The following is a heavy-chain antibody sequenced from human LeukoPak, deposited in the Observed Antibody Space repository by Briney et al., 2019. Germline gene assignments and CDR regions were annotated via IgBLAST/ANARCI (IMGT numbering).Heavy chain of an antibody. D-gene: IGHD2-21*01. CDR2: IYYSGST. J-gene: IGHJ3*02. CDR3: ERGLLRATDAFDI. V-gene: IGHV4-59*01. CDR1: GVSISSYY. Sequence: SETLSLTCTVSGVSISSYYWSCIRQPPGKGLEWIAYIYYSGSTNYNPSLKSRVTISVDTSKNQFSLKLSYVSAADTAVYYCERGLLRATDAFDIWGQGTMVTVSS.